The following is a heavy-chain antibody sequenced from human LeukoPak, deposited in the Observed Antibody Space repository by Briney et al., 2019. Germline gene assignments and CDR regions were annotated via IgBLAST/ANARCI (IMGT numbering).Heavy chain of an antibody. CDR3: ATGALGIVGFSY. CDR1: GYTLTELS. J-gene: IGHJ4*02. D-gene: IGHD1-26*01. Sequence: ALVKVSCKVSGYTLTELSMHWVRQAPGKGLEWMGGFDPEDGETIYAQKFQGRVTMTEDTSTDTAYMELSSLRSEDTAVYYCATGALGIVGFSYWGQGTLVTVSS. V-gene: IGHV1-24*01. CDR2: FDPEDGET.